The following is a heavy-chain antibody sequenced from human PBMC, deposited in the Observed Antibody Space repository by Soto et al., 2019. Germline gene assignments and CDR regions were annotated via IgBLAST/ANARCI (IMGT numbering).Heavy chain of an antibody. J-gene: IGHJ5*02. CDR2: IWYDGSNK. D-gene: IGHD3-9*01. CDR1: GFTFSSYG. V-gene: IGHV3-33*01. Sequence: GGSLRLSCAASGFTFSSYGMHWVRQAPGKGLEREAVIWYDGSNKYYADSVKGRFTISRDNSNNTLYLQINSLRAEDTAVYYCARDRGGYYDILTGYYKTSNWFDPWGQGTLVTVSS. CDR3: ARDRGGYYDILTGYYKTSNWFDP.